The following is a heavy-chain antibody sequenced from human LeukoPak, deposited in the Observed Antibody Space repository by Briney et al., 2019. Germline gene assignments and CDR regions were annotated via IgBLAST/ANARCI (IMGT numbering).Heavy chain of an antibody. J-gene: IGHJ4*02. CDR2: IYSSGPT. Sequence: SETLSLTCTVSGGSISSHFWTWIRQPPGKGLELIGHIYSSGPTHYNPSLKSRVTLSVDTSKNQFSLNLDSVTDADTAVYYCARFNSGCTTASCYVNCWGQGTLVTVSS. CDR3: ARFNSGCTTASCYVNC. V-gene: IGHV4-59*11. CDR1: GGSISSHF. D-gene: IGHD2-2*01.